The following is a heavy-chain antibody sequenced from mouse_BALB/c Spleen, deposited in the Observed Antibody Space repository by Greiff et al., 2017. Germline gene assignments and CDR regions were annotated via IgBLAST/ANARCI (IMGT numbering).Heavy chain of an antibody. CDR2: ISYSGST. D-gene: IGHD2-10*01. J-gene: IGHJ4*01. CDR1: GYSITSDYA. V-gene: IGHV3-2*02. Sequence: DVQLVESGPGLVKPSQSLSLTCTVTGYSITSDYAWNWIRQFPGNKLEWMGYISYSGSTSYNPSLKSRISITRDTSKNQFFLQLNSVTTEDTATYYCARRRTYYGNYGAMDYWGQGTSVTVSS. CDR3: ARRRTYYGNYGAMDY.